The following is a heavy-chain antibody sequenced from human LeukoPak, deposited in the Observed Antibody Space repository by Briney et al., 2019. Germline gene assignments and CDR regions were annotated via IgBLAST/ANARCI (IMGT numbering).Heavy chain of an antibody. D-gene: IGHD5-18*01. CDR3: ARLHGGYSYGDWYFDL. V-gene: IGHV4-59*08. CDR1: GGSISSYY. J-gene: IGHJ2*01. Sequence: PSETLSLTCTVSGGSISSYYWSWIRQPPRQGLEWIGYIYSTGTTNYDPSLKSRVTISVDTSKKQFSLHLTSVTAADTAVYYCARLHGGYSYGDWYFDLWGRGTLVTVSS. CDR2: IYSTGTT.